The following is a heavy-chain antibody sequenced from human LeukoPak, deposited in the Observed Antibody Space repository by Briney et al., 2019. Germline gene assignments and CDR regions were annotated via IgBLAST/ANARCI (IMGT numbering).Heavy chain of an antibody. V-gene: IGHV3-30*04. CDR3: ARDTARLLWFGEGFDY. Sequence: TGGSLRLSCAASGFTFSSYAMHWVRQAPGKGLEWVAVISYDGSNKYYADSVKGRFTISRDSSKNTLYLQMNSLRAGDTAVYFCARDTARLLWFGEGFDYWGQGTLVTVSS. J-gene: IGHJ4*02. CDR2: ISYDGSNK. D-gene: IGHD3-10*01. CDR1: GFTFSSYA.